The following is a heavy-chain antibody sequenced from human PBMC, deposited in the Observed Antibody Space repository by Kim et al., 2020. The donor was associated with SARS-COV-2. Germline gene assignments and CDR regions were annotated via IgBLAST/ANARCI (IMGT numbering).Heavy chain of an antibody. V-gene: IGHV5-51*01. CDR1: GYTFTRHW. Sequence: GESLKISCRTSGYTFTRHWVAWVRQMPGKGLEWMGIIYPGDSEVRYRPSFQGQGIISADKSTTTAYLQWGSLQASDTAMYYCARRPLTCYGDCCSSNSWLDSWGQGTRVTVSA. D-gene: IGHD3-9*01. CDR3: ARRPLTCYGDCCSSNSWLDS. CDR2: IYPGDSEV. J-gene: IGHJ5*01.